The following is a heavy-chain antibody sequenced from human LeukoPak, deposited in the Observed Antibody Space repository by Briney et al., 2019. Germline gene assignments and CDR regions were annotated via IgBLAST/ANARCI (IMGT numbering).Heavy chain of an antibody. CDR2: ISSDGSST. CDR1: GFTFSNYW. J-gene: IGHJ4*02. CDR3: ARDSIVADGVFDY. Sequence: GGSLRLSCAASGFTFSNYWMHWVRQAPGKGLVWVSSISSDGSSTLYADSAKGRFTTSRDNAKNTPYLEMNSLRAEDTGVYYCARDSIVADGVFDYWGQGTLVTVSS. D-gene: IGHD6-13*01. V-gene: IGHV3-74*01.